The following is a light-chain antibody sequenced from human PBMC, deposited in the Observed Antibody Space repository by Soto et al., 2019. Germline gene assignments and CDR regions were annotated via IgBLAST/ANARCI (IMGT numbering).Light chain of an antibody. V-gene: IGKV3-11*01. J-gene: IGKJ2*01. CDR1: QSVSFY. Sequence: EIVLTQSPATLSLSPGERATLSCRASQSVSFYLAWYQQKPGQAPRLLIFDASNRAAGIPARFSGSGYGTDFTLTISSLEPEDFAVYYCQQRSSWPPRYTFGQGTKLEFK. CDR3: QQRSSWPPRYT. CDR2: DAS.